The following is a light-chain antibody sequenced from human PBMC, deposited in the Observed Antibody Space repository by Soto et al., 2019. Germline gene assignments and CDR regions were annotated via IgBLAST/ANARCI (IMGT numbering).Light chain of an antibody. Sequence: DLQMTQSPSSLSASVEDRVTITCRASQGISSYLAWYQQKPGKAPELLIYAASTLQSGVPSRFSGSGSGTDFTLTISCLQSEEFATYYCQQYYSFPPTVGQGTKVDIK. V-gene: IGKV1-9*01. J-gene: IGKJ1*01. CDR3: QQYYSFPPT. CDR1: QGISSY. CDR2: AAS.